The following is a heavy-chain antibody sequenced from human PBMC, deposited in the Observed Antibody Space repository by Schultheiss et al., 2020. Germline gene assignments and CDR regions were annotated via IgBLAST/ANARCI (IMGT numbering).Heavy chain of an antibody. CDR2: IYTSGST. CDR3: ARVLRDGYNYPQDAFDI. Sequence: SQTLSLTCTVSGGSISRGSYYWSWIRQPAGKGLEWIARIYTSGSTNYNPSLKSRVTISVDTSKNQFSLKLSSVTSADTAVYYCARVLRDGYNYPQDAFDIWGQGTMVTVSS. D-gene: IGHD5-24*01. CDR1: GGSISRGSYY. V-gene: IGHV4-61*02. J-gene: IGHJ3*02.